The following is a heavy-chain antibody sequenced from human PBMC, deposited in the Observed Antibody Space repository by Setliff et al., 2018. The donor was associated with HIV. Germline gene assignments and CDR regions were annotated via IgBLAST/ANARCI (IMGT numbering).Heavy chain of an antibody. D-gene: IGHD3-10*01. CDR2: IKGDGSEI. CDR1: GFTFSSSW. J-gene: IGHJ4*02. CDR3: ATDSSALVR. Sequence: HPGGSLRLSCAASGFTFSSSWMSWVRQAPGKGLEWVANIKGDGSEIYYVGSVKGRFTISRDNAKNSLYLQMNRLRAEDTAMYYCATDSSALVRWGQGTLVTVSS. V-gene: IGHV3-7*03.